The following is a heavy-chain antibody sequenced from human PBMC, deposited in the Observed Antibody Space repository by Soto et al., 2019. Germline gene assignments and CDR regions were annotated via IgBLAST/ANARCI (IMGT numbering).Heavy chain of an antibody. D-gene: IGHD3-16*01. Sequence: SCKASGDTFSDHYMTWIRQAPGKGLEWISYISSSATTIFYAESVRGRFSISRDNDKNSLFLQMNSLRVDDTAVYYCARVRDLAYKDWGQGTRVTVSS. J-gene: IGHJ4*02. CDR3: ARVRDLAYKD. V-gene: IGHV3-11*01. CDR2: ISSSATTI. CDR1: GDTFSDHY.